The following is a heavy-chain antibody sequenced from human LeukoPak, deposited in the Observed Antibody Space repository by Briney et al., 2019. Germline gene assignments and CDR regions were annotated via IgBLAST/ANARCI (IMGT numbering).Heavy chain of an antibody. CDR3: ARAATAVGYFDY. D-gene: IGHD4-23*01. CDR2: IYSGGST. CDR1: GFTVSSNY. J-gene: IGHJ4*02. Sequence: GGSLRLSCAASGFTVSSNYMSWVRQAPGKGLEWVSVIYSGGSTYYADSVKGRLTISRDNSKNTLYLQMNSLRAEDTAVYYCARAATAVGYFDYWGQGTLVTVSS. V-gene: IGHV3-53*01.